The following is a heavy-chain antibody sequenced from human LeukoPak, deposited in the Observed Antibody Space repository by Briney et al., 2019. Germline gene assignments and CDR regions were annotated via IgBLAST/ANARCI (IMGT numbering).Heavy chain of an antibody. CDR1: GFTXSSYD. Sequence: PGGXXXXSCAAXGFTXSSYDMSWVRQAPGKGLEWVSAISGSGSCTYSTPSVMPPFTISRDNSKNPLYLQMNGLRAEDTAVYYCAKESGYSIDWYDYWGQGTLVTVSS. J-gene: IGHJ4*02. V-gene: IGHV3-23*01. D-gene: IGHD6-19*01. CDR3: AKESGYSIDWYDY. CDR2: ISGSGSCT.